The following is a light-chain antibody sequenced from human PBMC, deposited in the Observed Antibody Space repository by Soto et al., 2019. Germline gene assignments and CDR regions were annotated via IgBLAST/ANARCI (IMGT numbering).Light chain of an antibody. Sequence: DIQMTQSPSSLSASVGDRVTITCRASQGIGSALGWYQQKPRKAPKRLIYAASILQSGVPSRFSGSGSGTEFTLTISSLQPEDFATYYFLQHSSYPPTFGGGTKVEIK. V-gene: IGKV1-17*01. CDR2: AAS. J-gene: IGKJ4*01. CDR3: LQHSSYPPT. CDR1: QGIGSA.